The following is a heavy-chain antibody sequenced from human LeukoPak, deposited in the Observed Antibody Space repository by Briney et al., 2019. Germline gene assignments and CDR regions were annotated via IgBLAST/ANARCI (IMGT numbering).Heavy chain of an antibody. CDR1: GFTFSDYA. CDR2: ISSNGGSI. CDR3: ARDTCGCGSGWHLYWYFDL. J-gene: IGHJ2*01. D-gene: IGHD6-19*01. V-gene: IGHV3-64*01. Sequence: GGSLRLSCAASGFTFSDYAMHWVRQAPGKELEYVSAISSNGGSIHYANSVKGRFTISRDNSKNMVYLHMDSLRAEDMAVYYCARDTCGCGSGWHLYWYFDLWGRGTLVTVSS.